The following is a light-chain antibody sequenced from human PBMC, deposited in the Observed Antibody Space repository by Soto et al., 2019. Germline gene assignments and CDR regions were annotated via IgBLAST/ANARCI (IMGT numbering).Light chain of an antibody. CDR2: DVT. J-gene: IGLJ1*01. V-gene: IGLV2-11*01. CDR3: CSYLGSYTYV. CDR1: SSDVGDYNS. Sequence: VLTQPRSVSESPGQSVTISCTGTSSDVGDYNSVSWYQQHPGKAPKLLLFDVTTRPSGVPDRFSGSKSANTASLTISGLQPEDEADYYCCSYLGSYTYVFXTGTKVTVL.